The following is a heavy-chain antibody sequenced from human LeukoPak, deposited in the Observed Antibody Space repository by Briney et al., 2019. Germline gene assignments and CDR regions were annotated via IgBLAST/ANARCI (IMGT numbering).Heavy chain of an antibody. D-gene: IGHD2-15*01. CDR2: IYTSGST. CDR1: GGSISSGSYY. V-gene: IGHV4-61*02. Sequence: SETLSLTCTVSGGSISSGSYYWSWIRQPAGKGLEWIGRIYTSGSTNYNPSLKSRVTISVDTSKNQFSLKLSSVTAADTAVYYCARGYCSGGSCYSYFDYWGQGTLVTVSS. CDR3: ARGYCSGGSCYSYFDY. J-gene: IGHJ4*02.